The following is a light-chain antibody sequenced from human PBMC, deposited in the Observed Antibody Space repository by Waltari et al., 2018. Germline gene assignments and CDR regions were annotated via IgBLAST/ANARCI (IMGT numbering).Light chain of an antibody. CDR3: CSYAGSSTWV. V-gene: IGLV2-23*01. Sequence: QSALTQPASVSGSPGPSITIPCTGTSSDVGSYTLLSWYQHHPGKAPKLLIYEGTKRPSGVSNRFSGSRSGNTASLTVSGLQAEDEADYYCCSYAGSSTWVFGGGTKLTVL. J-gene: IGLJ3*02. CDR1: SSDVGSYTL. CDR2: EGT.